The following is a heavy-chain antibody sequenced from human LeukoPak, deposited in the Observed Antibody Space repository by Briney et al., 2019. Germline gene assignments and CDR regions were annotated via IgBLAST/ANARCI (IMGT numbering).Heavy chain of an antibody. V-gene: IGHV4-39*01. CDR2: IYYSGST. Sequence: SETLSLTCTVSGGSISSSSYYWGWIRQPPGEGLEWIGSIYYSGSTYYNPPLKSRVTISVDTSKNQFSLKLSSVTAADTAVYYCASRVVVITKDAFDIWGQGTMVTVSS. CDR1: GGSISSSSYY. J-gene: IGHJ3*02. CDR3: ASRVVVITKDAFDI. D-gene: IGHD3-22*01.